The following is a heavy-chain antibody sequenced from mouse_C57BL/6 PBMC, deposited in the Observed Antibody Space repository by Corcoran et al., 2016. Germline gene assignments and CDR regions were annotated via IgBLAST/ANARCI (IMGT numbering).Heavy chain of an antibody. CDR1: GYSITSGYY. V-gene: IGHV3-6*01. CDR2: ISYDGSN. D-gene: IGHD2-4*01. Sequence: DVQLQESGPGLVKPSQSLSLTCSVTGYSITSGYYWNWIRQFPGNKLEWMGYISYDGSNNYNPSLKNRISITRDTSKNQFFLKLNSVTTEDTATYYCARGYDYDVDAMDYWGQGTSVTVSS. J-gene: IGHJ4*01. CDR3: ARGYDYDVDAMDY.